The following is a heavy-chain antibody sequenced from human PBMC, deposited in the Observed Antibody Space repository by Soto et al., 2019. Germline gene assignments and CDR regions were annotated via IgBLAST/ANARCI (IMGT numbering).Heavy chain of an antibody. J-gene: IGHJ4*02. CDR3: ARGVYSSSWYFDY. D-gene: IGHD6-13*01. CDR1: GFTFSRYA. V-gene: IGHV3-30*04. Sequence: QVQLVESGGGVVQPVRSLRLSCAASGFTFSRYAMHWVRQTPGKGLEWVAVISNDGKNEYYGDPVKGRFTISRDNSKNTLYLQLNSLRAEDTAVYHCARGVYSSSWYFDYWGQGTLVTVSS. CDR2: ISNDGKNE.